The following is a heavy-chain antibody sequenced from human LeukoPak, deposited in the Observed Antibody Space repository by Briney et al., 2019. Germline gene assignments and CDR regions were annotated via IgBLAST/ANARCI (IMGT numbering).Heavy chain of an antibody. CDR1: GFTFSSYA. D-gene: IGHD6-19*01. V-gene: IGHV3-23*01. Sequence: PGGSLRLSCGPSGFTFSSYAMSWVRQAPGKGLEWVSTISGGGVTTYYADSVKGRFTISRDNSKSTLYLQMDSLGADDTAVYYCAKDQYTSGWSPFDSWGQGTLVTVSP. CDR3: AKDQYTSGWSPFDS. J-gene: IGHJ4*02. CDR2: ISGGGVTT.